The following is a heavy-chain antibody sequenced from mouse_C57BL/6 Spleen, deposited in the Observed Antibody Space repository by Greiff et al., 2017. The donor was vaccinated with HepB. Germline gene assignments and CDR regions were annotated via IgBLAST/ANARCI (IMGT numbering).Heavy chain of an antibody. D-gene: IGHD2-4*01. V-gene: IGHV8-12*01. CDR2: IYWDDDK. J-gene: IGHJ4*01. CDR3: ARNYYDYLYAMDY. CDR1: GFSLSTSGMG. Sequence: QVTLKECGPGILQSSQTLSLTCSFSGFSLSTSGMGVSWIRQPSGKGLEWLAHIYWDDDKRYNPSLKSRLTISKDTSRNQVFLKITSVDTADTATYYCARNYYDYLYAMDYWGQGTSVTVSS.